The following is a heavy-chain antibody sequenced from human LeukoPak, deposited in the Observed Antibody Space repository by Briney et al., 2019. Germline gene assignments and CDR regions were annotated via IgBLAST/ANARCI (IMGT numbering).Heavy chain of an antibody. V-gene: IGHV1-46*01. CDR3: ASGAGVAATWDYYYYMGV. D-gene: IGHD2-15*01. CDR2: INPSGGST. J-gene: IGHJ6*03. Sequence: ASVKVSCKASGYTFTSYYMHWVRQAPGQGLEWMGIINPSGGSTSYAQKFQGRVTMTRDTSTSTVYMELSSLRSEDTAVYYCASGAGVAATWDYYYYMGVWGKGTTVTVSS. CDR1: GYTFTSYY.